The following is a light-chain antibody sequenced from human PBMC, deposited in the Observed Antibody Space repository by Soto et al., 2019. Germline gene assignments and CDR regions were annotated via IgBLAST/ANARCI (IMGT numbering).Light chain of an antibody. J-gene: IGLJ3*02. CDR3: QSYDTSLRGWV. Sequence: QSVLTQPPSVSGAPRQRVTISCTGTSSNTGAGYDVHWYQQHPGTAPKYLIYSNSNRPSGVPDRLSGSKSGTSASLAISGLQAEDEPDYIYQSYDTSLRGWVFGGGTKLTVL. CDR2: SNS. V-gene: IGLV1-40*01. CDR1: SSNTGAGYD.